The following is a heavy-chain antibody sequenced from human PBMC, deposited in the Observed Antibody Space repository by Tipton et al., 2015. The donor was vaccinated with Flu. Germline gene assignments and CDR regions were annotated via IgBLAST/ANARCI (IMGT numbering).Heavy chain of an antibody. Sequence: TLSLTCAVSGYSINSGYFWGWIRQPPGKGLEWIGSKYHSGTTYYNPSLKSRVTLSVDTSTDQFSLKLSSVTAADTAVYYCARLTTRTYCPDYWGQGTLVTVSS. CDR3: ARLTTRTYCPDY. J-gene: IGHJ4*02. D-gene: IGHD1-26*01. CDR2: KYHSGTT. CDR1: GYSINSGYF. V-gene: IGHV4-38-2*01.